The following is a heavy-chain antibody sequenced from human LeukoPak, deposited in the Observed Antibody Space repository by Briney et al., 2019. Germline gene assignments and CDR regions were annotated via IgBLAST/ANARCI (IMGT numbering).Heavy chain of an antibody. CDR3: ARIAAAYDAFDI. D-gene: IGHD6-13*01. CDR1: GGSISSYY. V-gene: IGHV4-59*08. J-gene: IGHJ3*02. Sequence: PPETLSLTCTVSGGSISSYYWSWIRQPPGKGLEWIGYIYYSGSTNYNPSLKSRVTISVDTSKNQFSLKLSSVTAADTAVYYCARIAAAYDAFDIWGQGTMVTVSS. CDR2: IYYSGST.